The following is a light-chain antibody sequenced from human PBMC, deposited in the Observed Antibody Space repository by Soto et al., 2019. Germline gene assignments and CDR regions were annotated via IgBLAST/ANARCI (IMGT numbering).Light chain of an antibody. Sequence: SYELTQPPSVSVAPEKTATITCGGNNIGNKRVHWYRQKPGQAPVLLISYDSDRPSGIPERFSGSNSENTATLTISRVEAGEEAAYYCQVWDIMTDNYVFGSGTKVTVL. V-gene: IGLV3-21*04. CDR2: YDS. CDR1: NIGNKR. J-gene: IGLJ1*01. CDR3: QVWDIMTDNYV.